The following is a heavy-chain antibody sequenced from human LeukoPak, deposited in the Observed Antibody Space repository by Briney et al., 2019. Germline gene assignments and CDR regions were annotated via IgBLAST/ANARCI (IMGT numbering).Heavy chain of an antibody. CDR2: INPNSGGT. V-gene: IGHV1-2*02. J-gene: IGHJ4*02. CDR3: ASSPTSECSGGSCYSY. CDR1: GYTFTGYY. Sequence: GASVKVSCKASGYTFTGYYMHWVRQAPGQGLEWMGWINPNSGGTNYVQKFQGRVTMTRDTSITTAYMQLSRLRSDGTAVYYCASSPTSECSGGSCYSYWGQGTLVTVSS. D-gene: IGHD2-15*01.